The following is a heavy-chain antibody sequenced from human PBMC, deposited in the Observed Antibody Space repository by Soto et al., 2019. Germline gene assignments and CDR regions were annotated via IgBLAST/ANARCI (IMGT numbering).Heavy chain of an antibody. CDR3: ARDRCYDGTCYSASDS. J-gene: IGHJ5*01. D-gene: IGHD2-15*01. V-gene: IGHV3-48*02. Sequence: VGSLRLSCAASGFSFSTYNMDWVRQARGKRPEWIAYISTTSFTIYYADSVKGRFTISRDNDRNSLYLEMNSLRDEDTAVYYCARDRCYDGTCYSASDSWGQGTLVTVSS. CDR1: GFSFSTYN. CDR2: ISTTSFTI.